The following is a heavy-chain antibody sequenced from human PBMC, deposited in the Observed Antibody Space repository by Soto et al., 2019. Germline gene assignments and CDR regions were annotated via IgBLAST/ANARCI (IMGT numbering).Heavy chain of an antibody. CDR1: GGSISSYY. Sequence: QVQLQESGPGLVKPSETLSLTCTVSGGSISSYYWSWIQQPPGKGLEWIGYIYYSGSTNYNPSLRSRVTRAVDTSKNQFSLKLSSVTVADTAVYDCARQARDGYNSVGYWGQGTLVTVSS. D-gene: IGHD5-12*01. CDR3: ARQARDGYNSVGY. J-gene: IGHJ4*02. V-gene: IGHV4-59*01. CDR2: IYYSGST.